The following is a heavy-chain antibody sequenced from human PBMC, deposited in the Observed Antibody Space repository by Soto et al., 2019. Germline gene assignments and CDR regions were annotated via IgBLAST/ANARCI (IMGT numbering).Heavy chain of an antibody. CDR1: GFTFSSYW. D-gene: IGHD3-16*01. J-gene: IGHJ4*02. CDR2: INNDGSSA. Sequence: GGSLRLSCAASGFTFSSYWMHWVRQAPGKGLVWVSHINNDGSSASYAEPVKGRFTSSRDNAKNTLHLQMNSLRAEDTAVYYCVRSGGGLDYWGQGILVTISS. V-gene: IGHV3-74*01. CDR3: VRSGGGLDY.